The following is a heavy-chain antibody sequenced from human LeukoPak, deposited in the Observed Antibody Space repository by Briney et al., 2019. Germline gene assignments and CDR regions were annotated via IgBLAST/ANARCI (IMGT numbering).Heavy chain of an antibody. D-gene: IGHD2-2*01. Sequence: GGSLRLSCGASVFTFTNYAMIWVRQAPGKGREWVSTIRRGGGSTNYADSVKGRFTISRDNSKNTLYVQMNSLRAEDTAVYYCAKDSYYCSTNSCPVYYFDFWGQGALVTVAS. V-gene: IGHV3-23*01. J-gene: IGHJ4*02. CDR3: AKDSYYCSTNSCPVYYFDF. CDR1: VFTFTNYA. CDR2: IRRGGGST.